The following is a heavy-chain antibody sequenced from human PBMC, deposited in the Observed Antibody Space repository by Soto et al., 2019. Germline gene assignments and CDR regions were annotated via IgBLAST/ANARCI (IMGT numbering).Heavy chain of an antibody. Sequence: SETLSLTCTVSGGSISSSSYSWGWIRQPPGKGLEWIGSIYYSGSTYYNPSLKSRVTISVYTSKNQFSLRLSSVTAADTAVYYCARGGDYLTYSYYAIEVRGQASTVT. CDR3: ARGGDYLTYSYYAIEV. V-gene: IGHV4-39*01. J-gene: IGHJ6*02. CDR1: GGSISSSSYS. CDR2: IYYSGST. D-gene: IGHD4-17*01.